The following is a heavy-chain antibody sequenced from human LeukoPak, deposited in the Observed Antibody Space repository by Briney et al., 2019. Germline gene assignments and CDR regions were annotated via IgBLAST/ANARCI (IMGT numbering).Heavy chain of an antibody. CDR1: GGTFSSHA. J-gene: IGHJ4*02. D-gene: IGHD5-12*01. Sequence: ASVKVSCKASGGTFSSHAISWVRQAPGQGLEWVGGIIPIFGTTNYAQKFQGRVTITTDESTSTGYMELRSLRSDDTAVYYCARGDSGYDYGFDNWGQGALVTVSS. CDR3: ARGDSGYDYGFDN. CDR2: IIPIFGTT. V-gene: IGHV1-69*05.